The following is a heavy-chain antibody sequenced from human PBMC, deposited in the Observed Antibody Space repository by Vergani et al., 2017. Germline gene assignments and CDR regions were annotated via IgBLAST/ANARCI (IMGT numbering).Heavy chain of an antibody. J-gene: IGHJ4*02. CDR1: GYTFSSYG. CDR2: ISVYNGNT. V-gene: IGHV1-18*01. CDR3: ARSYSGNLNDY. D-gene: IGHD3-10*01. Sequence: QVQLVQSGAEVKRPGASVKVSCKASGYTFSSYGITWVRQAPGQGLEWMGWISVYNGNTDYAQNLPGRVTMTTDTSTSIAHMELRSPRSDDTAVYYCARSYSGNLNDYWGQGTLVTVSS.